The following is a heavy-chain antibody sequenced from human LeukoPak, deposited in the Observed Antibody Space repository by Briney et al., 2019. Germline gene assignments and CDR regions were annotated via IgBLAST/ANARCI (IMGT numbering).Heavy chain of an antibody. Sequence: GGSLRLSCAASGFTFISYGMHWVRQAPGKGLEWVAVIWYDGSNKYYADSVKGRFTISRDNSKNTLYLQMNSLRAEDTAVYYCAKDLLWFGELSGNWFDPWGQGTLVTVSS. CDR2: IWYDGSNK. J-gene: IGHJ5*02. D-gene: IGHD3-10*01. CDR3: AKDLLWFGELSGNWFDP. CDR1: GFTFISYG. V-gene: IGHV3-33*06.